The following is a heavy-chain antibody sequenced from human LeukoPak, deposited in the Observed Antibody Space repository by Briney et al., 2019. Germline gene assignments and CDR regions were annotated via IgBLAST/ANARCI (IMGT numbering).Heavy chain of an antibody. D-gene: IGHD3-10*01. V-gene: IGHV3-64*01. CDR3: AREFSYYYYGSGSSSVYMDV. CDR2: ISSNGDST. J-gene: IGHJ6*03. CDR1: GFTFSSYT. Sequence: GGSLRLSCAASGFTFSSYTMHWVRQAPGKGLEYVSAISSNGDSTYYANSVKGRFTISRDNSKNTLYLQMGSLRAEDTAVYYCAREFSYYYYGSGSSSVYMDVWGKGTTVTVSS.